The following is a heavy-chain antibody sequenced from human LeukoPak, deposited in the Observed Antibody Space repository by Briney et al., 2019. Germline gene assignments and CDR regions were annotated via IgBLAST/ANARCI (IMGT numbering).Heavy chain of an antibody. CDR1: GFTLGTHA. CDR3: AKDMDDSSGYYGWYFDL. Sequence: GGSLRLSCAASGFTLGTHAMNWVRQAPGKGLECVSTISGSGSSTFYTDSVKGRFTISRDSSKNTLYLYMNGLRADDTAVYYCAKDMDDSSGYYGWYFDLWGRGTLVTVSS. J-gene: IGHJ2*01. CDR2: ISGSGSST. V-gene: IGHV3-23*01. D-gene: IGHD3-22*01.